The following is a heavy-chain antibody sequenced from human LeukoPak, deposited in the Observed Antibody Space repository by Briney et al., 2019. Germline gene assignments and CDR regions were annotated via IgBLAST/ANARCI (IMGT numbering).Heavy chain of an antibody. CDR2: IWYDGSNK. Sequence: GVSLRLSCAASGFTFSSYGMHWVRQAPGKGLEWVAVIWYDGSNKYYADSVKGRFTISRDNSKNTLYLQMNSLRVEDTAVYYCVKNDGWFHLAQWGQGTLVTVSS. J-gene: IGHJ4*02. CDR3: VKNDGWFHLAQ. CDR1: GFTFSSYG. V-gene: IGHV3-33*06. D-gene: IGHD6-19*01.